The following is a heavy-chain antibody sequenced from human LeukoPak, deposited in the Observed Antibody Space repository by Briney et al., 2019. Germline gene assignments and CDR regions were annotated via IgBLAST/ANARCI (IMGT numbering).Heavy chain of an antibody. CDR3: AKFNKAGYSFGTGYFDY. D-gene: IGHD5-18*01. Sequence: GGSLRLSCAASGFTLSSYAMSWVRQAPAKGLEWVSAISGNGGSTYYADSVKGRFTISRDNSKNTLYLQMNSLRAEDTAVYYCAKFNKAGYSFGTGYFDYWGQGTLVTVSS. J-gene: IGHJ4*02. CDR2: ISGNGGST. V-gene: IGHV3-23*01. CDR1: GFTLSSYA.